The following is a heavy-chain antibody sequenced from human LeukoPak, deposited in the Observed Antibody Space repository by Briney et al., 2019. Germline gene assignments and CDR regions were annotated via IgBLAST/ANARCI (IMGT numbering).Heavy chain of an antibody. Sequence: GGSLRLSCAASGFTFSSYWMSWVRLAPGKGLEWVANIKQDGSEKYYVDSVKGRFTISRDNAKNSLYLQMNSLRAEDTAVYYCARAQYYYGSGSYFRNSYYYYYMDVWGKGTTVTVSS. V-gene: IGHV3-7*01. CDR1: GFTFSSYW. CDR3: ARAQYYYGSGSYFRNSYYYYYMDV. D-gene: IGHD3-10*01. J-gene: IGHJ6*03. CDR2: IKQDGSEK.